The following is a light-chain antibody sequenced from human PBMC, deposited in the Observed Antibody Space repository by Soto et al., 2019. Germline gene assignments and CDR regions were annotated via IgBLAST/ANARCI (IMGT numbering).Light chain of an antibody. CDR1: QSVSGNY. J-gene: IGKJ1*01. CDR3: QQYGSSPPT. V-gene: IGKV3-20*01. CDR2: GAS. Sequence: EIVLTQSPGTLSLSPGERATLSCMASQSVSGNYLAWYQRKPGRPPRLLIYGASSRATDIPGRFSGSGSGTDFTLTITRLAPEDFAVYYCQQYGSSPPTFGQGTRVEIK.